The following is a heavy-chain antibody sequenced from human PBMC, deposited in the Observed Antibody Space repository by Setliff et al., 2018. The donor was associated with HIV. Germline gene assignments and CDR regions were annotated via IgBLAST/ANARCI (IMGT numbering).Heavy chain of an antibody. CDR1: GYTFAGCY. J-gene: IGHJ4*02. Sequence: ASVKVSCKASGYTFAGCYMHWVRQAPGQGLEWMGWINPNSGGTNYAQKFQGWVAMTRDTSISTAYMELSRLRSDDTAVYYCASGSEGSSSSEFDYWGQGTLVTVSS. V-gene: IGHV1-2*04. CDR3: ASGSEGSSSSEFDY. CDR2: INPNSGGT. D-gene: IGHD6-6*01.